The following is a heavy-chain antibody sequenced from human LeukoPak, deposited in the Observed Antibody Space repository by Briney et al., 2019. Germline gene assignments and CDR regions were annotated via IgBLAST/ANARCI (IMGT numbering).Heavy chain of an antibody. CDR3: ARAGHYYGMDV. CDR2: IYYSGST. Sequence: SETLSLTCTVSGGSIGTYYWSWIRQPPGKGLEWIAYIYYSGSTNYNPSLKSRVTISVDTSKNQFSLKLSSVTAADTAVYYCARAGHYYGMDVWGQGTTVTVSS. CDR1: GGSIGTYY. V-gene: IGHV4-59*01. J-gene: IGHJ6*02.